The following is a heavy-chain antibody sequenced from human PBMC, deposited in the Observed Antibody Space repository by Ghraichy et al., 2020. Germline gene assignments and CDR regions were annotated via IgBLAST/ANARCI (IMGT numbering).Heavy chain of an antibody. CDR3: ARGVAARLIDQAFDY. J-gene: IGHJ4*02. D-gene: IGHD6-6*01. CDR1: SGAKRTYY. Sequence: GSLRLSCTDTSGAKRTYYLQSHSEPSCDGLELNGNMYYTGSTNYNPSLKSRVTISIDTSKNQFSLKLRSVTAADTAVYYCARGVAARLIDQAFDYWGQGTLVTVS. V-gene: IGHV4-59*13. CDR2: MYYTGST.